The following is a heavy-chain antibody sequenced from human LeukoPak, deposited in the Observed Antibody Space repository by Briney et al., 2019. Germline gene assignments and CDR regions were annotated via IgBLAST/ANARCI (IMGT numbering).Heavy chain of an antibody. Sequence: ASVKVSCKASGYTFTSYAMNWVRQAPGQGLEWIGWINTNTGNPTYAQGFTGRFVFSLDTSVSTAYLQISSLKAEDTAVYYCARELYYYDSSGYPYYYGMDVWGQGTTVTVSS. D-gene: IGHD3-22*01. CDR1: GYTFTSYA. V-gene: IGHV7-4-1*02. J-gene: IGHJ6*02. CDR2: INTNTGNP. CDR3: ARELYYYDSSGYPYYYGMDV.